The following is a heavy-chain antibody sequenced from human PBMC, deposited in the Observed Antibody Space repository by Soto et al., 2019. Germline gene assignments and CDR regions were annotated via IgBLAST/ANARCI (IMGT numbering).Heavy chain of an antibody. D-gene: IGHD4-17*01. CDR1: GFTFRSNV. CDR3: AKDPMTTVTLYYFDY. J-gene: IGHJ4*02. V-gene: IGHV3-23*01. CDR2: ISGSGGST. Sequence: GGSLRLSCAASGFTFRSNVMSWVRQAPGKGLEWVSDISGSGGSTYYADSVKGRFTISRDNSRDTLYLQMNSLRAEDTAVYYCAKDPMTTVTLYYFDYWGQGTLVTVSS.